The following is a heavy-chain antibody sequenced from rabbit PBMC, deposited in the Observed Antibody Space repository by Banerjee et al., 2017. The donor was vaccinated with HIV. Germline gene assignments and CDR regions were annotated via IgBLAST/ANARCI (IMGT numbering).Heavy chain of an antibody. J-gene: IGHJ4*01. CDR1: GFDLSSYYW. CDR3: ARSYGGSSYGYFGL. Sequence: QQQLVESGGGLVRLGGYLTFYGGASGFDLSSYYWICWVRQAPGKGLEWIACIYVGSSGSTYYASWAKGRFTISKASSTTVTLQMTSLTAADTATYFCARSYGGSSYGYFGLWGQGTLVTDS. V-gene: IGHV1S45*01. D-gene: IGHD8-1*01. CDR2: IYVGSSGST.